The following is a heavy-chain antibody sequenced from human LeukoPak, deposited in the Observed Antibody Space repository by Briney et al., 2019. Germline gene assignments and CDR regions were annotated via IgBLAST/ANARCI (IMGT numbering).Heavy chain of an antibody. CDR3: TRHGYNYTWDY. CDR1: GFTFSGSA. D-gene: IGHD5-24*01. Sequence: GGSLRLSCAASGFTFSGSAMHWVRQASGKGLEWVGRIRSKANSYATAYAASVKGRFTISRDDSKNTAYLQMNSLKTEDTAEYYCTRHGYNYTWDYWGQGTLVTVSS. CDR2: IRSKANSYAT. V-gene: IGHV3-73*01. J-gene: IGHJ4*02.